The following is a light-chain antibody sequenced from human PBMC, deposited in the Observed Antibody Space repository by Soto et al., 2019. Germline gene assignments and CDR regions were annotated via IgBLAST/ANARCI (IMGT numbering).Light chain of an antibody. CDR3: QQYNSYPLT. Sequence: DIQMTQSPSTLSASVGDRVTITCRASQSISSWLAWYQQKPGEAPKLLIYDASSLESGVPSRFSGSGSGTEFTLTISSLQPDDFATCYCQQYNSYPLTFGGGTKVEIK. CDR1: QSISSW. J-gene: IGKJ4*01. CDR2: DAS. V-gene: IGKV1-5*01.